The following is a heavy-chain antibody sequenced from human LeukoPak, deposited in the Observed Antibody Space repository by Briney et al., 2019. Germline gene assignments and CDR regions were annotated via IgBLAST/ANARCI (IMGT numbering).Heavy chain of an antibody. CDR1: GGTFSSYA. CDR2: IIPIFGTA. J-gene: IGHJ4*02. CDR3: ARNQLPMCHFDS. V-gene: IGHV1-69*13. Sequence: ASVKVSCKASGGTFSSYAISWVRQAPGQGLEWMGGIIPIFGTANYAQKFQGRVTITADESTSTAYMELSSLRSEDTAVYYCARNQLPMCHFDSWGQGTLVTVSS. D-gene: IGHD2-2*01.